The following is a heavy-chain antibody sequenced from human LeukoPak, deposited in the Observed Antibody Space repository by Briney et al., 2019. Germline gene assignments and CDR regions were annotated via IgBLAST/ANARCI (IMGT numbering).Heavy chain of an antibody. CDR2: IKSDGSST. V-gene: IGHV3-74*01. D-gene: IGHD1-1*01. CDR3: ARAYNSHFDY. Sequence: GGSLRLSCAASGFTFSSYWMHWVRQAPGKGLVCVSRIKSDGSSTSYADSVKGRFTISRDDAKNTLYLQMNSLRAEDTAVYYCARAYNSHFDYWGQGTLVTVSS. CDR1: GFTFSSYW. J-gene: IGHJ4*02.